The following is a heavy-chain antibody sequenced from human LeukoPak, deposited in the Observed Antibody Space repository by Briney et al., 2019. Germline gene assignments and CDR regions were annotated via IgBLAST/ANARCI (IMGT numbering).Heavy chain of an antibody. D-gene: IGHD2-15*01. V-gene: IGHV3-7*01. J-gene: IGHJ4*02. CDR1: GFTFSSYW. CDR3: AREGAVAATPLDY. Sequence: GGSLRLSCAASGFTFSSYWMSWVRQAPGKGLEWVANIKQDGSEKYYVDSVKGRFTISRDNTKNSLYLQMNSLRAEDTAVYYCAREGAVAATPLDYWGQGTLVTVSS. CDR2: IKQDGSEK.